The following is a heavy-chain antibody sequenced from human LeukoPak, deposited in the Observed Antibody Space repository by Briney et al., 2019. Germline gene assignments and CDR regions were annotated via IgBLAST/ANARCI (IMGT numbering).Heavy chain of an antibody. CDR3: AKQWLRQVPPDY. V-gene: IGHV3-30*18. J-gene: IGHJ4*02. D-gene: IGHD5-12*01. CDR1: GFTFSSYG. Sequence: GGSLRLSCAASGFTFSSYGMHWVRQAPGKGLEWVAVISYDGSNKYYADSVKGRFTISRDNSKNTLYLQMNSLRAEDTAVYYCAKQWLRQVPPDYRGQGTLVTVSS. CDR2: ISYDGSNK.